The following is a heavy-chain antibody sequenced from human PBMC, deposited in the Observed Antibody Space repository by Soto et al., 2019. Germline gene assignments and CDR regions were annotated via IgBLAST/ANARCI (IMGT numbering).Heavy chain of an antibody. Sequence: TGGSLRLSCVGSGFIFSNNGMHWVRQTPGKGLEWVAFMSYDGSDTFYADSVKGRFTISRDNSKNTLSLHMSNLRAEDTAMYYCTIVRVADSALDHWGQGTLVTVSS. D-gene: IGHD3-10*02. V-gene: IGHV3-30*02. CDR1: GFIFSNNG. J-gene: IGHJ4*02. CDR2: MSYDGSDT. CDR3: TIVRVADSALDH.